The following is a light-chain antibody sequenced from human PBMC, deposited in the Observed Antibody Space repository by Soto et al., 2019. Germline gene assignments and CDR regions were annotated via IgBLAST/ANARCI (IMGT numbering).Light chain of an antibody. V-gene: IGKV1-5*01. J-gene: IGKJ1*01. CDR3: QQYNDYLTWT. Sequence: DIQMTQSPSTLSASVGDRVTITCRASQSISKWLAWYQQKPGKAPKVLIFDASILKSGVPSRFSGSGSGTEFTPTISSLQPDDFATYYCQQYNDYLTWTFGQGTKVEIK. CDR2: DAS. CDR1: QSISKW.